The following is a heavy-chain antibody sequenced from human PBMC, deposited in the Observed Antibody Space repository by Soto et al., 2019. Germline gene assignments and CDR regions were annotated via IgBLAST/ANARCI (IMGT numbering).Heavy chain of an antibody. V-gene: IGHV1-2*02. Sequence: VASVKVSCKASGVSLTGYYFHWIRAAPGQGLEWLGWINPNTGGTTYAQKFQGRVTLTWDTSINTAYMELSSLRPDDTAMYYCARERYRVLSDGMDVWGQGPWVTVSS. J-gene: IGHJ6*02. CDR2: INPNTGGT. CDR3: ARERYRVLSDGMDV. CDR1: GVSLTGYY. D-gene: IGHD3-16*01.